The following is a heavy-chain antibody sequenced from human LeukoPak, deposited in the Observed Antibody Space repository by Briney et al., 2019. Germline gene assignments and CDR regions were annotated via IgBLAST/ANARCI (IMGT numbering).Heavy chain of an antibody. CDR2: ISWDGHSR. V-gene: IGHV3-43*01. CDR1: GFRFDEYT. CDR3: AKDAGRSYGGSLGYFDH. Sequence: GASLRLSCIASGFRFDEYTIHWVRQAPGKGLEWVSLISWDGHSRYFTDSVRGRFTISRDNSKNSLHLQMNSLRPEDTALYFCAKDAGRSYGGSLGYFDHLGDGTLVTVSS. J-gene: IGHJ4*01. D-gene: IGHD4-17*01.